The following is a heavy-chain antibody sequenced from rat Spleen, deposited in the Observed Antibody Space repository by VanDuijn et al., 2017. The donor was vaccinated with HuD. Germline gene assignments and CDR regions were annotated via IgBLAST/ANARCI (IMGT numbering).Heavy chain of an antibody. CDR1: GYSITSSYR. J-gene: IGHJ2*01. CDR2: INSAGST. D-gene: IGHD1-6*01. CDR3: ASHTTGFDY. Sequence: EVQLQESGPGLVKPSQSLSLTCSVTGYSITSSYRWNWIRKFPGNKLEWMGYINSAGSTNYNPSLKSRISITRDTSKNQFFLQVNSLTTEDTATDYCASHTTGFDYWGQGVMVTVSS. V-gene: IGHV3-3*01.